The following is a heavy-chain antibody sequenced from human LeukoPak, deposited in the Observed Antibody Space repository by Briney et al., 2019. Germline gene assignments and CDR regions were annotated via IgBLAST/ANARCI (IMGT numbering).Heavy chain of an antibody. CDR1: GGSVTSGPNY. CDR2: IQTSGRV. J-gene: IGHJ4*02. Sequence: SETLSLTCSVSGGSVTSGPNYWNWIRRPAGKGLEWIGRIQTSGRVNYNPSLKSRVTVYLDTPKNLVSLQLTSVTAADTAVYYCARDRGNGDYGDSFDSWGQGIHVTVSS. V-gene: IGHV4-61*02. D-gene: IGHD4-17*01. CDR3: ARDRGNGDYGDSFDS.